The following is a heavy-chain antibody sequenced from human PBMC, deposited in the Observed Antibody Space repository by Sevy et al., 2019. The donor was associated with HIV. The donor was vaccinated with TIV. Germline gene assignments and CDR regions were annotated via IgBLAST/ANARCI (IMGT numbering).Heavy chain of an antibody. V-gene: IGHV3-48*02. D-gene: IGHD6-19*01. Sequence: GGSLRLSCAASGFSFSTYSMNWVRQAPGKALEWVSYISTSSRTIYYADSVKGRFTISRDNAKRSLYLQMNSLRDEDTAVYYCARVAAVASTLYYFDFWGQGTLVTVSS. J-gene: IGHJ4*02. CDR3: ARVAAVASTLYYFDF. CDR2: ISTSSRTI. CDR1: GFSFSTYS.